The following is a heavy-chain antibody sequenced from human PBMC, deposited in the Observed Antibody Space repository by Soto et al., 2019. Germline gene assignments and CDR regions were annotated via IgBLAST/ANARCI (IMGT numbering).Heavy chain of an antibody. V-gene: IGHV4-31*03. Sequence: SETLSLTCTVSGGSISSGGYYWSWIRQHPGKGLEWIGYIYYSGSTYYNPSLKSRVTISVDTSKNQFSLKLSSVTAADTAVYYCARGFTGYSYGLDRLDAFDIWGQGTMVTVSS. D-gene: IGHD5-18*01. CDR3: ARGFTGYSYGLDRLDAFDI. CDR1: GGSISSGGYY. J-gene: IGHJ3*02. CDR2: IYYSGST.